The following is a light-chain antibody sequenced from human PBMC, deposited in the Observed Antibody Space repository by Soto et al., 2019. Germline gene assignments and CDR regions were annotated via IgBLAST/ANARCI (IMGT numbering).Light chain of an antibody. CDR1: QSLLHSNGYNY. V-gene: IGKV2-28*01. J-gene: IGKJ4*01. CDR3: MQALQTQLT. Sequence: DIVMTQSPVSLPVTPGEPASISCRSSQSLLHSNGYNYLDWYLQKPGQSPHLLIYLGSNRASGVPDRFSGSGSGTDFTLKISRVEAEDVGVYYCMQALQTQLTLGGGTKVDLK. CDR2: LGS.